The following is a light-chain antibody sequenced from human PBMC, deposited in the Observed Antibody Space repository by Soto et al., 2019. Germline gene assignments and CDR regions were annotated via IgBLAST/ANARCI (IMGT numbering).Light chain of an antibody. J-gene: IGKJ2*01. CDR1: QNVNTY. CDR3: QQSYSTPYT. Sequence: IRMTQSPSSLSASTGDRVTITCQTSQNVNTYLNWYQQKPGKAPKLLIYGASNLRSGVPLRFSGSGSGTDFTLTISSLQPEDFATYYCQQSYSTPYTFGQGTKVDIK. CDR2: GAS. V-gene: IGKV1-39*01.